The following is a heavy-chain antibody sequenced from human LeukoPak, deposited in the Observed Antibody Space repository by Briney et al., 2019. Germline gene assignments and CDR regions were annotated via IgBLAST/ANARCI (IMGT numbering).Heavy chain of an antibody. CDR1: GCSITSGPYY. J-gene: IGHJ2*01. V-gene: IGHV4-39*02. CDR3: AKGLPSRRQYWWYFEI. D-gene: IGHD2-21*02. CDR2: IYHTRTT. Sequence: SVTLSLTCSVSGCSITSGPYYWHWIRHIPGKGLERNGSIYHTRTTHNNPALMGLATVTFDTSHHDVSLGLRSVAAADTAVSYGAKGLPSRRQYWWYFEIWGGGDLLTASS.